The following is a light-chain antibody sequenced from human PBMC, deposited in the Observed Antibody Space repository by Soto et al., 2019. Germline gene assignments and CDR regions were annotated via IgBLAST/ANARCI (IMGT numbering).Light chain of an antibody. CDR2: GVS. CDR3: SSYTRANTWV. V-gene: IGLV2-14*01. Sequence: QSALTQPASVSGSPGQSITISCTGTSSDVGGHNFVSWYQQHPGKAPKVMIYGVSDRPSGVSNRFSGSKSGNTASLTIAGLQAEDEADSYCSSYTRANTWVFGGGTKLTVL. CDR1: SSDVGGHNF. J-gene: IGLJ3*02.